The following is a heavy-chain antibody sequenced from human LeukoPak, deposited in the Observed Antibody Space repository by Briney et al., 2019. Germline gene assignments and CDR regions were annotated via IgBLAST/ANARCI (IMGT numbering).Heavy chain of an antibody. J-gene: IGHJ5*02. CDR1: GGTFSSYA. D-gene: IGHD1-14*01. V-gene: IGHV1-69*05. CDR3: ARDYPPPEPGQNWFDP. CDR2: IIPIFGTA. Sequence: ASVKLSCKASGGTFSSYAISRVRQAPGQGLEWMGGIIPIFGTANYAQKFQGRVTITTDESTSTAYMELSSLRSEDTAVYYCARDYPPPEPGQNWFDPWGQGTLVTVSS.